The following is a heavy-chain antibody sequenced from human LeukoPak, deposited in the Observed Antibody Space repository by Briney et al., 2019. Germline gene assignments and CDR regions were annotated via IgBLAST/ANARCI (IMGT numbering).Heavy chain of an antibody. Sequence: AGGSLILSCAASGFTFSSYDMNWVRQAPGKGLEWVSYISSSGSTIYYADSVKGRFTISRDNAKNSLYLQMNSLRAEDTAVYYCARRLSGMDVWGQGTTVTVSS. CDR3: ARRLSGMDV. V-gene: IGHV3-48*03. CDR1: GFTFSSYD. CDR2: ISSSGSTI. J-gene: IGHJ6*02. D-gene: IGHD5-12*01.